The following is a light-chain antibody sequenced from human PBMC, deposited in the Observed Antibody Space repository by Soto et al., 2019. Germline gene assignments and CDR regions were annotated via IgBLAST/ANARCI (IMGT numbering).Light chain of an antibody. J-gene: IGLJ1*01. CDR1: SXNIGNNY. V-gene: IGLV1-51*01. CDR3: GTWDSSLSVHV. Sequence: QSVLTQPPSVSAAPGQKLTISCSGTSXNIGNNYVSWYQQLPGTAPKLLIYDNNKRPSGIPDRFSGSKSGTSATLGITGLQTGDEADYYCGTWDSSLSVHVFGTGTKVTVL. CDR2: DNN.